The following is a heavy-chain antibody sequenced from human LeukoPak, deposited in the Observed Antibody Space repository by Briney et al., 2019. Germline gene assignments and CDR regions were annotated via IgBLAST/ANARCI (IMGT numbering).Heavy chain of an antibody. J-gene: IGHJ4*02. CDR3: ARDAYSSGRNGGYFDY. CDR1: GGTFSSYT. D-gene: IGHD3-22*01. CDR2: IIPILGIA. Sequence: ASVKVSCKASGGTFSSYTISWVRQAPGQGLEWMGRIIPILGIANYAQKFQGGVTITADKSTSTAYMELSSLRSEDTAVYYCARDAYSSGRNGGYFDYWGQGTLVTVSS. V-gene: IGHV1-69*04.